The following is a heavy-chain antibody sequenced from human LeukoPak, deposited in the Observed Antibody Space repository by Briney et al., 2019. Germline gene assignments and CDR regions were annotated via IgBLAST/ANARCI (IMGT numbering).Heavy chain of an antibody. CDR1: GFTVSSKY. J-gene: IGHJ4*02. V-gene: IGHV3-66*02. CDR2: IYSGGST. D-gene: IGHD2-2*02. CDR3: AREASQYCSSTSCYMRGGCDY. Sequence: HPGGSLRLSCAASGFTVSSKYMRWVRQARGEGGEWVSVIYSGGSTYYADSVKGRFTISRDNSKNTLYLQMNSLRAEDTAVYYCAREASQYCSSTSCYMRGGCDYWGQGTLVTVSS.